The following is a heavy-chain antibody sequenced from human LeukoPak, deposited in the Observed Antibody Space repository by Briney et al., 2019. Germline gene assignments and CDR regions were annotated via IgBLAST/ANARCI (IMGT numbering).Heavy chain of an antibody. CDR2: ISHSSSTI. D-gene: IGHD3-10*01. CDR3: GRAYLAGVRD. Sequence: GGSLRLSCAVPGFTLSSYSMKWVRQAPGKGLEWVSYISHSSSTIYYADSVKGRFTISRDNAKNSLYLQMNSLTADDTGVYYCGRAYLAGVRDWGQGTLVTVSS. J-gene: IGHJ4*02. V-gene: IGHV3-48*01. CDR1: GFTLSSYS.